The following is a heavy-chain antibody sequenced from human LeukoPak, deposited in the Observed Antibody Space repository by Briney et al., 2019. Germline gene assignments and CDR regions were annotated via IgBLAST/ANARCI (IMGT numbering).Heavy chain of an antibody. V-gene: IGHV3-48*03. Sequence: GGSLRLSCAASGFTFSSYEMNWVRQAPGKGLEWVSYISSSGSTIYYADSVKGRFTISRDNAKNSLYLQMNSLRAEDTAVYYCARSSGWFSFDYWGQGTLVTVSS. CDR1: GFTFSSYE. CDR2: ISSSGSTI. D-gene: IGHD6-19*01. J-gene: IGHJ4*02. CDR3: ARSSGWFSFDY.